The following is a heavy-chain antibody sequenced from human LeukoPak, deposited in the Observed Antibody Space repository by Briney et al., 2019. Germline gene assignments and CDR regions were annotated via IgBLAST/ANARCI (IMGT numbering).Heavy chain of an antibody. V-gene: IGHV4-34*01. Sequence: SETLSLTCTVSGGSISSYYWSWIRQPPGKGLEWIGEINHSGSTNYNPSLKSRVTISVDTSKNQFSLKLSSVTAADTAVYYCARGRVPGLDYWGQGTLVTVSS. J-gene: IGHJ4*02. CDR3: ARGRVPGLDY. CDR2: INHSGST. CDR1: GGSISSYY. D-gene: IGHD5/OR15-5a*01.